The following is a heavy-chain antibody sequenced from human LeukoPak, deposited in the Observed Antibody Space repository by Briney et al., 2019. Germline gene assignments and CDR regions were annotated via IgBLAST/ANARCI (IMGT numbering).Heavy chain of an antibody. CDR3: ARVRRTYYYYMDV. J-gene: IGHJ6*03. CDR2: IFHSGST. V-gene: IGHV4-38-2*02. CDR1: GYSISSGYY. Sequence: PSETLSLTCTVSGYSISSGYYWGWIRQPPGKGLEWIGSIFHSGSTYYNPSLKSRVTISLDTSKNQFSLKLSSVTAADTAVYYCARVRRTYYYYMDVWGKGTTVTISS.